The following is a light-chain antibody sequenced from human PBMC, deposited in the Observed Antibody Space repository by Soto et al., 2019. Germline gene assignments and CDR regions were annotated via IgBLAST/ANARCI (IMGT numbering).Light chain of an antibody. CDR1: SSDVGGYNY. Sequence: QSALTQPRSVSGSPGQSVAISCTGTSSDVGGYNYVSWYQQHPGKAPKVMIYDVNKRPSGVSNRFSGSKSGNTASLTISGLQAEDEADYYCCSYASSRTFVLFGGGTKVTVL. J-gene: IGLJ2*01. CDR2: DVN. CDR3: CSYASSRTFVL. V-gene: IGLV2-11*01.